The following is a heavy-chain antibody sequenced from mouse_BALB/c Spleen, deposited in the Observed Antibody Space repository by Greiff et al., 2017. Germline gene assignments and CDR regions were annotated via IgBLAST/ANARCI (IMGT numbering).Heavy chain of an antibody. CDR2: ISSGGSYT. V-gene: IGHV5-6-4*01. J-gene: IGHJ4*01. D-gene: IGHD2-4*01. CDR3: TRVYYDYVWAMDY. CDR1: GFTFSSYT. Sequence: EVKLMESGGGLVKPGGSLKLSCAASGFTFSSYTMSWVRQTPEKRLEWVATISSGGSYTYYPDSVKGRFTISRDNAKNTLYLQMSSLKSEDTAMYYCTRVYYDYVWAMDYWGQGTSVTVSS.